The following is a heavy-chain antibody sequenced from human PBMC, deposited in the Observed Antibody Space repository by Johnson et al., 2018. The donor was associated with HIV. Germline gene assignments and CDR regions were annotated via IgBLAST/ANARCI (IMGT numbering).Heavy chain of an antibody. Sequence: QVQLVESGGGLVQPGGSLRLSCAASGFTFSSYWIHWVRQAPGKGLEWVTVISYDGSNKYYADSVKGRFTISRDNSKNTLYLQMNSLRVEDTAVYYCARVEQLGAFDIWGHGTMVTVSS. J-gene: IGHJ3*02. CDR2: ISYDGSNK. D-gene: IGHD6-6*01. V-gene: IGHV3-30*03. CDR1: GFTFSSYW. CDR3: ARVEQLGAFDI.